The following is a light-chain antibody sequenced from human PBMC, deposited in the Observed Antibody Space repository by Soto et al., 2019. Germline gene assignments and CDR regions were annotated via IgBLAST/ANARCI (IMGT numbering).Light chain of an antibody. CDR3: QQYDSSPYT. J-gene: IGKJ2*01. CDR1: QSVGSRF. V-gene: IGKV3-20*01. Sequence: ENVLTQSPGTLSLSPGERATLSCRASQSVGSRFLAWYQQKPGQAPSLLIYGASSRATGIPDRFSGSGSGTDFTLTISRLEPEDFAVYYCQQYDSSPYTFGQGTKLEI. CDR2: GAS.